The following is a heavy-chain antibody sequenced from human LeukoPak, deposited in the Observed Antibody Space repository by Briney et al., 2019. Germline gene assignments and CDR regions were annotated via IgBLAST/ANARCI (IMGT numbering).Heavy chain of an antibody. CDR1: GFTFMNAW. J-gene: IGHJ4*02. CDR3: ARDYYIWGTYRATPKDY. D-gene: IGHD3-16*02. V-gene: IGHV3-7*01. CDR2: IKQDGSEK. Sequence: GGSLRLSCAASGFTFMNAWMSWVRQAPGKGLEWVANIKQDGSEKYYVDSVKGRFTISRDNSNNTLFLQVNSLRAEDTAVYYCARDYYIWGTYRATPKDYWGQGTLVTVSS.